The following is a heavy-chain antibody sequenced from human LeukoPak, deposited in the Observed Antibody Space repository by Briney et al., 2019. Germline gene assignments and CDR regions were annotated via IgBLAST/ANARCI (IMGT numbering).Heavy chain of an antibody. V-gene: IGHV1-69*01. CDR1: GGTFSSYA. Sequence: GASVKVSCKASGGTFSSYAISWVRQAPGQGLEWMGGIIPIFGTANYAQKFQGRVTITADESTSTAYMELSSLRSDDTAVYYCARDQDLTWFGHYYYMDVWGKGTTVTVSS. CDR2: IIPIFGTA. J-gene: IGHJ6*03. D-gene: IGHD3-10*01. CDR3: ARDQDLTWFGHYYYMDV.